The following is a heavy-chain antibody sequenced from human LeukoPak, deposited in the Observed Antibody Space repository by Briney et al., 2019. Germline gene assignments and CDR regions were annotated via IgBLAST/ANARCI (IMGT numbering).Heavy chain of an antibody. CDR2: IYTSGST. Sequence: SEILSLTCTVSGGSISSYYWSWIRQPAGKGLEWIGRIYTSGSTNYNPSLKSRVTMSVDTSKNQFSLKLSSVTAADTAVYYCARDAYDSSGLLRFLWFDPWGQGTLATVSS. D-gene: IGHD3-22*01. V-gene: IGHV4-4*07. CDR1: GGSISSYY. CDR3: ARDAYDSSGLLRFLWFDP. J-gene: IGHJ5*02.